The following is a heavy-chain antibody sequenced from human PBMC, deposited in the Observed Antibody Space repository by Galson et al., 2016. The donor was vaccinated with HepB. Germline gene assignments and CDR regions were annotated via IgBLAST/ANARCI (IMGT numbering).Heavy chain of an antibody. CDR2: TSWNSAYV. D-gene: IGHD5-18*01. Sequence: SLRLSCAASGFAFGIYAMHWVRQAPGKGLEWVSGTSWNSAYVGYADSVKGRFTISRDNAKNSLYLQMNSLRAEDTALYYCARVVRDYRTYSYSGPSYAMDVWGQGTTVTVSS. CDR3: ARVVRDYRTYSYSGPSYAMDV. J-gene: IGHJ6*02. CDR1: GFAFGIYA. V-gene: IGHV3-9*01.